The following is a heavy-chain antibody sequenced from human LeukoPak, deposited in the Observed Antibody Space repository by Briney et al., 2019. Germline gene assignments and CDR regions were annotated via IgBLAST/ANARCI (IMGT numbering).Heavy chain of an antibody. CDR2: INHSGST. D-gene: IGHD3-22*01. Sequence: SETLSLTCAVYGGSFSGYHWSWIRQPPGKGLEWIGEINHSGSTNYNPSLKSRVTISVDTSKNQFSLKLSSVTAADTAVYYCASFDYDSSGQSDQWGQGTMVTVSS. CDR3: ASFDYDSSGQSDQ. V-gene: IGHV4-34*01. J-gene: IGHJ3*01. CDR1: GGSFSGYH.